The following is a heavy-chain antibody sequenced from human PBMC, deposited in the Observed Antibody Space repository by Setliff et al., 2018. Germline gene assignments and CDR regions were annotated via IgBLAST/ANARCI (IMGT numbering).Heavy chain of an antibody. Sequence: PGGSLRLSCAASGFKFSNCWVSWVRQAPGKGLEWLASINPDASEKYYVASVKGRFTISRDTSKNTLLLQMDSLSTEDTAVYYCTKDGPVLETWGQGTLVTVSS. CDR3: TKDGPVLET. CDR2: INPDASEK. CDR1: GFKFSNCW. J-gene: IGHJ5*02. D-gene: IGHD2-8*01. V-gene: IGHV3-7*04.